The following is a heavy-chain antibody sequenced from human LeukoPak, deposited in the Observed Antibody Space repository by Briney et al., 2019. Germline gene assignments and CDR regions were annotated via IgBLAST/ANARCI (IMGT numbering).Heavy chain of an antibody. CDR2: ISYDGGDV. D-gene: IGHD2-15*01. CDR3: ARDQGYCSGGGCGELWY. J-gene: IGHJ4*02. V-gene: IGHV3-30*19. Sequence: GGSLRLSCVVSGFTFSRFGMHWVRQAPGKGLEWVAIISYDGGDVYLAESVKGRFTISRDNSKDTLYLQLNSLRAEDTAVYYCARDQGYCSGGGCGELWYWGQGALVTVSS. CDR1: GFTFSRFG.